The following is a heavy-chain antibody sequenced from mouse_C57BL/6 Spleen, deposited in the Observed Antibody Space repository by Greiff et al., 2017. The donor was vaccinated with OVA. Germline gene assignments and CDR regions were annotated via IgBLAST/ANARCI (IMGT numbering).Heavy chain of an antibody. Sequence: VKLQESGAELARPGASVKLSCKASGYTFTSYGISWVKQRTGQGLEWIGEIYPRSGNTYYNEKFKGKATLTADKSSSTAYMELRSLTSEDSAVYFCAREDYGYAWFAYWGQGTLVTVSA. J-gene: IGHJ3*01. CDR3: AREDYGYAWFAY. V-gene: IGHV1-81*01. CDR1: GYTFTSYG. D-gene: IGHD2-2*01. CDR2: IYPRSGNT.